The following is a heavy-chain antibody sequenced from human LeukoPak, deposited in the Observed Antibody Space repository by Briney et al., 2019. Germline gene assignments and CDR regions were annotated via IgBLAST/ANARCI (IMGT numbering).Heavy chain of an antibody. CDR2: IRQDGSEK. CDR3: ARDSSSWYLLYYYYGMDV. V-gene: IGHV3-7*01. J-gene: IGHJ6*02. D-gene: IGHD6-13*01. CDR1: GFTFSSYW. Sequence: PGGSLRLSCAASGFTFSSYWMSWVRQAPGKGLEWVANIRQDGSEKYYVDSVKGRFTISRDNAKNSLYLQMNSLRAEDTAVYYCARDSSSWYLLYYYYGMDVWGQGSTVTVSS.